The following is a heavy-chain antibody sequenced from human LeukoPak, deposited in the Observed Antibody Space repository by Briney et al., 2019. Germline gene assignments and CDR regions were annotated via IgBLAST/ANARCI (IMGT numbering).Heavy chain of an antibody. CDR3: ARDGSGGPSMGV. V-gene: IGHV3-33*01. J-gene: IGHJ6*02. CDR1: GFTFSSYG. CDR2: IWYDGSNK. D-gene: IGHD2-15*01. Sequence: GGSLRLSCAASGFTFSSYGMHWVRQAPGKGLEWVAVIWYDGSNKYYADSVKGRFTISRDNSKNTLYLQMNSLRAEDTAVYYCARDGSGGPSMGVWGQGTTVTVSS.